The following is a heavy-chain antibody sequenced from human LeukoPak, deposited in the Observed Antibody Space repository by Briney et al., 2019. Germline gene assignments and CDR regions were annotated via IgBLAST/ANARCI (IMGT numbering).Heavy chain of an antibody. CDR3: ASTVPGITRGYFDY. Sequence: ASVKVSCKASAYTFTSYGISWVRQAPGQGLEWMGWISAYNGNTNYAQKLQGRVTMTTDTSTSTAYMELRSLRSDDTAVDYCASTVPGITRGYFDYWGQGTLVTVSS. CDR1: AYTFTSYG. D-gene: IGHD2-2*01. V-gene: IGHV1-18*01. J-gene: IGHJ4*02. CDR2: ISAYNGNT.